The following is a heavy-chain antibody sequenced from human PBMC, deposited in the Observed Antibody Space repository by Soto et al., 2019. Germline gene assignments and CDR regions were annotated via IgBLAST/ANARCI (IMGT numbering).Heavy chain of an antibody. Sequence: VQLVQSGAEVKQPGSSVKVSCKASGGTFSSYAISWVRQAPGQGLEWMGGIIPIFGTANYAQKFQGRVTITADESTSTAYMELSSLRSEDTAVYYCARGTGPRNYYYYYGMDVWGQGTTVTVSS. V-gene: IGHV1-69*01. CDR2: IIPIFGTA. J-gene: IGHJ6*02. CDR1: GGTFSSYA. CDR3: ARGTGPRNYYYYYGMDV.